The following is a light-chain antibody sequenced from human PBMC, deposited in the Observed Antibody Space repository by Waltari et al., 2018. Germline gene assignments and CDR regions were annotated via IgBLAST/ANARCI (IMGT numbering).Light chain of an antibody. CDR3: MQALIAPYT. J-gene: IGKJ2*01. CDR1: HSLLHSNGYNY. CDR2: LGS. Sequence: DIVMTQSPLSVPVTPGESASISCRSSHSLLHSNGYNYFDWYLPKPGQSPQLLIYLGSQRASGVPDRFSGSGSGTDFTLKISSVEAEDVGVYYCMQALIAPYTFGQGTKLEIK. V-gene: IGKV2-28*01.